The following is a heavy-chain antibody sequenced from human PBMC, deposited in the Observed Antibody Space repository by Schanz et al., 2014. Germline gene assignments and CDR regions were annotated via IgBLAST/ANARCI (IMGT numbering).Heavy chain of an antibody. CDR1: GSTFSNYW. CDR3: VRDERISSGVWFDP. D-gene: IGHD3-22*01. Sequence: EVQLLESGGGLVQPGGSLRLSCAVSGSTFSNYWMTWVRQAPGKGLEWVANINQDASEKYYVDSVKGRFTISRDNARNMVFLQMSSLRADDTAVYYCVRDERISSGVWFDPWGQGTLVTVSS. CDR2: INQDASEK. J-gene: IGHJ5*02. V-gene: IGHV3-7*01.